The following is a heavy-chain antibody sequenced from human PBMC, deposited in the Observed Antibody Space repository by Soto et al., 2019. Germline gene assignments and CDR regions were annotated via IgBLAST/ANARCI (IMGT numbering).Heavy chain of an antibody. D-gene: IGHD2-15*01. V-gene: IGHV1-2*02. Sequence: QVQLVQSGAEVKKPGASVKVSCKASGYTFTGYYMHWVRQAPGQGLEWMGWINPNSGGTNYAQKFQGRVTMTRDTSISTAYMELSRLRSDDTAVYYCARACSGGSCYVGAFDLWGQGTMVTVSS. J-gene: IGHJ3*01. CDR1: GYTFTGYY. CDR2: INPNSGGT. CDR3: ARACSGGSCYVGAFDL.